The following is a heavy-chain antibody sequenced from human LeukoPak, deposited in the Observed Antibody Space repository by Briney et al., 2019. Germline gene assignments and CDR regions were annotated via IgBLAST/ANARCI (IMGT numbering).Heavy chain of an antibody. CDR1: GYTFTGYY. Sequence: GASVKVSCKXSGYTFTGYYIHWVRQAPGQGLEWMGRINPNSGGTNYAQKFQGRVTMTRDTSISTAYMELSRLRSDDTAVYYCARSVGIVGAWAPGYWGQGTLVTVSS. V-gene: IGHV1-2*06. D-gene: IGHD1-26*01. J-gene: IGHJ4*02. CDR3: ARSVGIVGAWAPGY. CDR2: INPNSGGT.